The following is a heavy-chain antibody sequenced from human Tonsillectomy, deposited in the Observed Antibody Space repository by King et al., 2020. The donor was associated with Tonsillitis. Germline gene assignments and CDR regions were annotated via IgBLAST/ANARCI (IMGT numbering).Heavy chain of an antibody. V-gene: IGHV3-33*05. CDR3: ARTVGDDYGEYGSDY. CDR2: ISYDGSNK. J-gene: IGHJ4*02. CDR1: GFTFSSYG. D-gene: IGHD4-17*01. Sequence: VQLVESGGGVVQPGRSLRLSCAASGFTFSSYGMHWVRQAPGKGLEGVAVISYDGSNKYYADSVKGRFTISRDNSKNTLYLQMNSLRAEDTAVYYCARTVGDDYGEYGSDYWGQGTLVTVSS.